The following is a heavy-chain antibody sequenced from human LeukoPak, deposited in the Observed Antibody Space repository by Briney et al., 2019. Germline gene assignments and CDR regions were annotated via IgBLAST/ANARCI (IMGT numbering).Heavy chain of an antibody. V-gene: IGHV3-64*01. D-gene: IGHD1-26*01. J-gene: IGHJ6*03. CDR1: GFTFSSYA. Sequence: PGGSLRLSCAASGFTFSSYAMHWVRQAPGKGLEYVSAISSNGGSTYYANSVKGRFTISRDNSKNTLYLQMGSLRAEDTAVYYCARGGPGRSLTIVPERTKYYMDVWGKGATVTVSS. CDR2: ISSNGGST. CDR3: ARGGPGRSLTIVPERTKYYMDV.